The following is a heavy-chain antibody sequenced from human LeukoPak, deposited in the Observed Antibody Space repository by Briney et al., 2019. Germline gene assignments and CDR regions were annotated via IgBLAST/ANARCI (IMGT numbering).Heavy chain of an antibody. Sequence: HAGGSLRLSWAASGFTFNTCAMHWVRQAPGKGLEWVAVVWYDGSDTYYGDSVKGRFTISRDNSKNTLYLQMNSLRGEDTAVYYCARGGSTWCYFDYWGQGTLVTVSS. V-gene: IGHV3-33*01. CDR2: VWYDGSDT. CDR3: ARGGSTWCYFDY. D-gene: IGHD6-13*01. CDR1: GFTFNTCA. J-gene: IGHJ4*02.